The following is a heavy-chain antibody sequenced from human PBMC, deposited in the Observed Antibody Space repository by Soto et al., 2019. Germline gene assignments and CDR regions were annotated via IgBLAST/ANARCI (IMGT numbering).Heavy chain of an antibody. Sequence: QVQLVQSGAEVQKPGSSVKVSCKASGGTFSSYAISWVRQAPGQGLEWMGGIIPIFGTANYAQKFQGRVPITADKSTPTAYMELSSLRHEDTAVYYCARDNGSGRFQEVRYYYYSGMDVWGQGPTVTVSS. V-gene: IGHV1-69*06. CDR3: ARDNGSGRFQEVRYYYYSGMDV. CDR2: IIPIFGTA. J-gene: IGHJ6*02. CDR1: GGTFSSYA. D-gene: IGHD3-3*01.